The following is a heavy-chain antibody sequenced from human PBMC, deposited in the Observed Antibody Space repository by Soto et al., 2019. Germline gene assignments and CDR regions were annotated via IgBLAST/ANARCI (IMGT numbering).Heavy chain of an antibody. CDR1: GFTFSSYS. D-gene: IGHD6-13*01. CDR3: ARRIAAAGSSWYRYYFDY. CDR2: ISSSSSYI. Sequence: GGSLRLSCAASGFTFSSYSMNWVRQAPGKGLEWVPSISSSSSYIYYADSVKGRFTISRDNAKNSLYLQMNSLRAEDTAVYYCARRIAAAGSSWYRYYFDYWGQGTLVTVSS. V-gene: IGHV3-21*01. J-gene: IGHJ4*02.